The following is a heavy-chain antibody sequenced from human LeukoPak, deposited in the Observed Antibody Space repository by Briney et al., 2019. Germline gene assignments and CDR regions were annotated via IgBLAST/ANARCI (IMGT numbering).Heavy chain of an antibody. J-gene: IGHJ4*02. CDR3: AGSYVVRSFDY. Sequence: GGSLRLSCAASGFSVSSNYMNWVRQAPGKGLEWVSVIYSGGSIYYADSVKDRFTISRDNSKNTLYLQMNTLRAEDTAVYYCAGSYVVRSFDYWGQGTLVTVSS. CDR2: IYSGGSI. CDR1: GFSVSSNY. V-gene: IGHV3-66*01. D-gene: IGHD3-16*01.